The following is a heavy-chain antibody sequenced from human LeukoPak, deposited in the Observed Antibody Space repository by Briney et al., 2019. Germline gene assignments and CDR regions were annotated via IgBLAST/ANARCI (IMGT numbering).Heavy chain of an antibody. V-gene: IGHV3-23*01. CDR1: GFTFSSSA. J-gene: IGHJ3*02. Sequence: GGSLRLSCAASGFTFSSSAMSWVRQAPGKGLEWVSAISNNGGYTYYADSVQGRFTISRDNSKSTLCLQMNSLRAEDTAVYYCARESENYDSSGYYYQDAFDIWGQGTMVTVSS. CDR3: ARESENYDSSGYYYQDAFDI. D-gene: IGHD3-22*01. CDR2: ISNNGGYT.